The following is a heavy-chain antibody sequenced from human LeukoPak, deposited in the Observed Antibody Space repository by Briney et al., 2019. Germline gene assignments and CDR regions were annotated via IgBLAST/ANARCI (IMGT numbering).Heavy chain of an antibody. V-gene: IGHV1-46*01. D-gene: IGHD3-10*01. CDR3: TSVYYSRPRAWFDY. CDR1: GYTFINYY. CDR2: INPSVGST. Sequence: ASGKLSCKASGYTFINYYMHWVRQAPGQGLEWMGIINPSVGSTTYAQKFQGRVTISRDLSTSTIYMELSSWRSGDSALYTCTSVYYSRPRAWFDYWGQGTLVTVSS. J-gene: IGHJ5*01.